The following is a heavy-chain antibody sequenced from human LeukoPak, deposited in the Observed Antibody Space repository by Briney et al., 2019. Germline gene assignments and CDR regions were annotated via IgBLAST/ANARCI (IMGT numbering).Heavy chain of an antibody. CDR2: INPNSGGT. D-gene: IGHD6-19*01. V-gene: IGHV1-2*06. Sequence: GASVKDSCKASGYTFTGYYMHWVRQAPGQGLEWMGRINPNSGGTNYAQKFQGRVTMTRDTSISTAYMELSRLGSDDTAVYYCVPTGIAVAGTLWGQGTLVTVSS. CDR1: GYTFTGYY. CDR3: VPTGIAVAGTL. J-gene: IGHJ4*02.